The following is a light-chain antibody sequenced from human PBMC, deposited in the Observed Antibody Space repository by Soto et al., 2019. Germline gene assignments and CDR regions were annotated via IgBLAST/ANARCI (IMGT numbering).Light chain of an antibody. CDR3: QQYGTSPFN. J-gene: IGKJ2*01. V-gene: IGKV3-20*01. CDR2: GAS. CDR1: QSVTSSY. Sequence: EIVLTQSPGTLSLSPGERATLSCRASQSVTSSYLAWYQQGPGQAPRLLIYGASSRATGIPDRFSGSGSGADFTLTISRLEPEDSAVYYCQQYGTSPFNFGQGTKLEI.